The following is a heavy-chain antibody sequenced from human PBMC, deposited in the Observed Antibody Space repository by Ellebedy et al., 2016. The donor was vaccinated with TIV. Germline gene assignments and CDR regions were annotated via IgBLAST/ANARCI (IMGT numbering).Heavy chain of an antibody. D-gene: IGHD3-22*01. J-gene: IGHJ4*02. Sequence: ASVQVSCKASGYTFTSYYMYWVRQPPGQGLEWLGIINPSAGSTNYAQKFQGRVTMTRDTSTSTVYMELSSLRSEDTAVYYCARGDKYYYDSSGYYYTYWGQGTLVTVSS. CDR3: ARGDKYYYDSSGYYYTY. CDR2: INPSAGST. V-gene: IGHV1-46*01. CDR1: GYTFTSYY.